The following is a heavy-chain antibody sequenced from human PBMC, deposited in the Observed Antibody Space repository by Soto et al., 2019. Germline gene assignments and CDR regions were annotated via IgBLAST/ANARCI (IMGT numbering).Heavy chain of an antibody. V-gene: IGHV4-31*03. CDR2: IFYSWTT. J-gene: IGHJ5*02. CDR1: GGAISSGGYY. Sequence: QVQLQESGPGLVKPSQTLSLTCTVSGGAISSGGYYWSWIRQHPGKGLEWIGYIFYSWTTYYNPSLNXXVTISVXTXXXXXSLXXSXVXAADTAVYYCARSVDPWGQGTLVTVSS. CDR3: ARSVDP.